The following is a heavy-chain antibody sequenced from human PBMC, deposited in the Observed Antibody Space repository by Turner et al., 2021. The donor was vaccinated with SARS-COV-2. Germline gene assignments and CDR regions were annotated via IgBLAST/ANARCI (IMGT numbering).Heavy chain of an antibody. Sequence: QVQRGQSGAAVKKPGHSVKVSCKASGGTFSTYTSSWVRQAPGQGLEWMGRIIPILGITTYAQKFQGRVTITADKSTSTAYMELSSLRSEDTAVYYCARDEEGIAAAYYYAMDVWGQGTTVTVSS. CDR2: IIPILGIT. J-gene: IGHJ6*02. CDR1: GGTFSTYT. D-gene: IGHD6-13*01. CDR3: ARDEEGIAAAYYYAMDV. V-gene: IGHV1-69*08.